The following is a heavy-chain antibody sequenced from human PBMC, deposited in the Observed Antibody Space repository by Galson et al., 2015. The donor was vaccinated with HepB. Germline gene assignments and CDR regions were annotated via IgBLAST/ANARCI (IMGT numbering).Heavy chain of an antibody. V-gene: IGHV3-7*03. CDR1: GFTFNTYW. CDR3: ARDLTGFSDWLDP. J-gene: IGHJ5*02. Sequence: SLRLSCAASGFTFNTYWMSWVRQAPGKGPEWVATIKEDGSEKCYVDSVKGRFTISRDNAKKSLYLQMNSLRAEDTAMYYCARDLTGFSDWLDPWGQGTLVTVSS. D-gene: IGHD3-9*01. CDR2: IKEDGSEK.